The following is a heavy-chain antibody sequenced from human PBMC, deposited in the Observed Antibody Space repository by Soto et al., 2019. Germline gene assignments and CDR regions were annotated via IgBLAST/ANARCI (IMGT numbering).Heavy chain of an antibody. J-gene: IGHJ4*02. D-gene: IGHD6-13*01. CDR3: ARVRGTAGKRYFDY. CDR1: GGSMIAYY. V-gene: IGHV4-59*01. CDR2: TYYSGST. Sequence: QVQLQESGPRLVKPSETLSLTCTVSGGSMIAYYWNWMWQPPGKGLQWIGYTYYSGSTTYNPSLKSRVTISVDSSKNQFSLKLDSVTPADTAVYYCARVRGTAGKRYFDYWGPGTLVTVSS.